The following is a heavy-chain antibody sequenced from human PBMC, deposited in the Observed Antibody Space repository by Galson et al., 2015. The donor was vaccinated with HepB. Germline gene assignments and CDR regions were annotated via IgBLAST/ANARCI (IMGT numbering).Heavy chain of an antibody. Sequence: SLRLSCAASGFTFSGSAMHWVRQASGKGLEWVGRIRSKANSYATAYAASVKGRLTISRDDSKNTAYLQMNSLKTEDTAVYYCTRLDSLGYYDSSDYYYYYGMDVWGQGTTVTVSS. V-gene: IGHV3-73*01. CDR1: GFTFSGSA. D-gene: IGHD3-22*01. J-gene: IGHJ6*02. CDR2: IRSKANSYAT. CDR3: TRLDSLGYYDSSDYYYYYGMDV.